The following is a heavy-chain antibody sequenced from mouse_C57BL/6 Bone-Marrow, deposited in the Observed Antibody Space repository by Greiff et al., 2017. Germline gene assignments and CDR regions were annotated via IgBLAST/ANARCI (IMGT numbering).Heavy chain of an antibody. J-gene: IGHJ3*01. CDR2: LYPGDGDT. Sequence: QVQLQQSGPELVKPGASVKISCKASGYAFSSSWMNWVKQRPGKGLEWIGRLYPGDGDTNYNGKFKGKATLTADKSSSTAYMQLSSLTSEDSAVYFCARERFGFAYWGQGTLVTVSA. V-gene: IGHV1-82*01. CDR3: ARERFGFAY. CDR1: GYAFSSSW.